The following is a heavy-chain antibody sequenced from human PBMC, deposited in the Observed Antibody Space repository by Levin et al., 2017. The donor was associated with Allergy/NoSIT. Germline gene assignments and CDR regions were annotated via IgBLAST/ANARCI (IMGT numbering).Heavy chain of an antibody. D-gene: IGHD6-19*01. CDR1: GFTVSTSY. CDR2: IHSGGNT. V-gene: IGHV3-66*01. CDR3: ARGSQWLVRDFDY. J-gene: IGHJ4*02. Sequence: GGSLRLSCAASGFTVSTSYMSWVRQAPGKGLEWVSLIHSGGNTYYADSLKGRFTISTASSQNSLHLQMNDLRPGDTAQYYCARGSQWLVRDFDYWGQGTLVTVSS.